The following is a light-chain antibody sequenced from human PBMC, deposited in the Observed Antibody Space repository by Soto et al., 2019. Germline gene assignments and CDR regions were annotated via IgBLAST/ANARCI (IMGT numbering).Light chain of an antibody. CDR2: NAY. Sequence: EIVLTQSPGTLSVSPGERATVSCTVSQSLNSNSLAWYQQKPGQAPRLLIYNAYNRASGIPDRFSGSGSGTDFTLTISRLEPEDFVVYHCQQYDGSPRTFGQGTKVDIK. CDR3: QQYDGSPRT. J-gene: IGKJ1*01. CDR1: QSLNSNS. V-gene: IGKV3-20*01.